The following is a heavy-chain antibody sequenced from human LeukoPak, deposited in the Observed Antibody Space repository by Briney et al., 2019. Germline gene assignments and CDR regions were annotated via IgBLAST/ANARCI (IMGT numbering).Heavy chain of an antibody. CDR1: GLPIGDFA. CDR2: ISGDGVST. V-gene: IGHV3-43*02. J-gene: IGHJ4*02. Sequence: GGFLRLSCVASGLPIGDFAMHWVRQAPGQGLEWVSLISGDGVSTFFADSVKGRFSISRDNSKTSLFLEMSSLRTEDTAMYYCARESGKFDYWGQGTLVAVSS. CDR3: ARESGKFDY.